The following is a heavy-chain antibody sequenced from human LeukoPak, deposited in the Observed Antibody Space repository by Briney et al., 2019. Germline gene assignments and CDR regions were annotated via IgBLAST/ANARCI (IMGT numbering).Heavy chain of an antibody. J-gene: IGHJ4*02. V-gene: IGHV3-23*01. CDR2: MSESGSST. Sequence: GGSLRLSCAASGFTFSNYAMSWVRQAPGKGLEWVAAMSESGSSTWYADSVKGRLTISRDNSKNTLFLQMNSLRAEDTAVYYCAKDLYDSSGSRYDYWGQGTLVTVSS. CDR3: AKDLYDSSGSRYDY. CDR1: GFTFSNYA. D-gene: IGHD3-22*01.